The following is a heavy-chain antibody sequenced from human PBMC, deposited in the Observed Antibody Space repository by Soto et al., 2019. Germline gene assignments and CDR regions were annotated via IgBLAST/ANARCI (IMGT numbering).Heavy chain of an antibody. Sequence: ESGGGLVQPGRSLRLSCAASGFTFDDYAIHWVRQAPGKGLEWVSGINWNSRSLGYADSVKGRFTISRDNAKNTLYLQMNSLRVEDTALYYCAKDHYDILTGPMDVWGKGTTVTVSS. J-gene: IGHJ6*03. V-gene: IGHV3-9*01. D-gene: IGHD3-9*01. CDR1: GFTFDDYA. CDR3: AKDHYDILTGPMDV. CDR2: INWNSRSL.